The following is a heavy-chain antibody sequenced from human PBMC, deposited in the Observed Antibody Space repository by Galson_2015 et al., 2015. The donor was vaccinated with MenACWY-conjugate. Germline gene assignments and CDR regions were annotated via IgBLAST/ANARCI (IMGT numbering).Heavy chain of an antibody. V-gene: IGHV4-4*02. CDR3: ARGGIAIAAVYNWFDP. Sequence: GLVKPSETLSLTCAVSGGSISSSNWWSWVRQPPGKGLEWIGEIYHSGSTNYNPSLKSRVTISVDKSKNHFSLKLTSVTAADTAVYYCARGGIAIAAVYNWFDPWGQGTLVTVSS. CDR1: GGSISSSNW. D-gene: IGHD6-13*01. J-gene: IGHJ5*02. CDR2: IYHSGST.